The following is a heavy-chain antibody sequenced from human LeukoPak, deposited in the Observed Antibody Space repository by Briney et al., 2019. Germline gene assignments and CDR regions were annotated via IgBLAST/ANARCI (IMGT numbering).Heavy chain of an antibody. V-gene: IGHV4-59*01. CDR1: GGSISNYY. D-gene: IGHD4-17*01. J-gene: IGHJ3*02. Sequence: PSETLSLTCTVSGGSISNYYWSWIRQPPGKGLEWIGYIYYSGSTNYNPSLKSRVTISVDTSKNQFSLKLSSVTAADTAVYYCARGGGYCDSQNRIGAFDIWGQGTMVTVSS. CDR2: IYYSGST. CDR3: ARGGGYCDSQNRIGAFDI.